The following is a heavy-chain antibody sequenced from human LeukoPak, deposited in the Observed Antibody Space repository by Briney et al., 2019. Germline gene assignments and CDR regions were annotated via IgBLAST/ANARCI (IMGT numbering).Heavy chain of an antibody. CDR2: IYYSGST. D-gene: IGHD2/OR15-2a*01. CDR1: GGSISSNY. V-gene: IGHV4-59*01. Sequence: SETLSLTCTVSGGSISSNYWSWIRQPPGKGLEWIGYIYYSGSTNYNPSLKSRVTISIDTSKNQFSLKLNSVTAADTAVYYCAKSVSARNIDMHFDHWGRGALVTVSP. J-gene: IGHJ4*01. CDR3: AKSVSARNIDMHFDH.